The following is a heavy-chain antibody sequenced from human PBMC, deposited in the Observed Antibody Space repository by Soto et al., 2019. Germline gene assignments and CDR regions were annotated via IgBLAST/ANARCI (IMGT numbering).Heavy chain of an antibody. CDR2: VNHSGEA. Sequence: EDLFLPWGVYGGSFRNYYWIWGRQPPGKGQEWIGEVNHSGEATYNPPLQSRVTISLDKSNNHFSLKMTSLTAADTALYFCTRAERLQRYWFDPRGQGTQVAGSS. D-gene: IGHD3-3*01. CDR3: TRAERLQRYWFDP. V-gene: IGHV4-34*01. J-gene: IGHJ5*02. CDR1: GGSFRNYY.